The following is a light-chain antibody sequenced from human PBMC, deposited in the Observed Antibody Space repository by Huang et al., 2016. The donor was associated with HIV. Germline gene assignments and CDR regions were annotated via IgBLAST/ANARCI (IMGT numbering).Light chain of an antibody. CDR3: QQSSSVPST. Sequence: DIQMTQSPSSLSASVGDRVTITCRASQNIGRYLNWYQQRPGRAPKLLIFSAISLQSGVPSRFSGSGSGTDFTLTISSLQPEDFATYYCQQSSSVPSTFGPGTKVDIK. CDR1: QNIGRY. V-gene: IGKV1-39*01. CDR2: SAI. J-gene: IGKJ3*01.